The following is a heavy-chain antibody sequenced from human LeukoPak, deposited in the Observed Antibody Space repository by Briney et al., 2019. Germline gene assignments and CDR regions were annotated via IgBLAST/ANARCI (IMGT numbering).Heavy chain of an antibody. D-gene: IGHD2-21*02. CDR3: ARDLYCGGDCYSPNWFDP. V-gene: IGHV3-33*01. Sequence: GGSLRLSCAASGFTFSSYGMHWVRQAPGKGLEWVAVIWYDGSNKYYADSVKGRFTISRDNSKNTLYLQMNSLRAEDTAVYYCARDLYCGGDCYSPNWFDPWGQGTLVTVSS. CDR2: IWYDGSNK. CDR1: GFTFSSYG. J-gene: IGHJ5*02.